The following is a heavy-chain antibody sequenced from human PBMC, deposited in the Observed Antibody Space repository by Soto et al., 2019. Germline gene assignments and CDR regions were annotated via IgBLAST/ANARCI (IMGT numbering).Heavy chain of an antibody. J-gene: IGHJ3*02. V-gene: IGHV1-18*01. D-gene: IGHD2-15*01. CDR1: GYTFTSYG. Sequence: GASVKVSCKASGYTFTSYGISWVRQAPGQGLEWMGWISAYNGNTNYAQKLQGRVTMTTDTSTSTAYMELRSLRSDDTAVYYCARGGYCSGGSCYSTNAFDIWGQGTMFPVSS. CDR2: ISAYNGNT. CDR3: ARGGYCSGGSCYSTNAFDI.